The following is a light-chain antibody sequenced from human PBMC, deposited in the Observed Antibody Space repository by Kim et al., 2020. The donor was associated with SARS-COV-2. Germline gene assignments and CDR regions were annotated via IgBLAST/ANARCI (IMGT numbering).Light chain of an antibody. J-gene: IGKJ2*01. CDR3: QQYGSSPYT. Sequence: LSPGERATLPCRASQSVSSNFLAWYQQKPGQAPTLLIYGASSRPGGIPDRFSGSGSGTDFTLTIIRLEPEDFAVYYCQQYGSSPYTFGQGTKLEI. CDR1: QSVSSNF. V-gene: IGKV3-20*01. CDR2: GAS.